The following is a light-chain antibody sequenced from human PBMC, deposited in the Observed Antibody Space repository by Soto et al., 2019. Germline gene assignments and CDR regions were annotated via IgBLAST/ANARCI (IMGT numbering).Light chain of an antibody. Sequence: QSVLTQPPSVSGAPGQRVTISCTGSSSNIGAGYDVHWYQQLPGTAPKLLIYGNSNRPSGVPDRFSGSKSGTSASLAITGLQAEDEADYYCQSYDSSLSVNYVFGPGTKVTV. CDR1: SSNIGAGYD. V-gene: IGLV1-40*01. CDR2: GNS. CDR3: QSYDSSLSVNYV. J-gene: IGLJ1*01.